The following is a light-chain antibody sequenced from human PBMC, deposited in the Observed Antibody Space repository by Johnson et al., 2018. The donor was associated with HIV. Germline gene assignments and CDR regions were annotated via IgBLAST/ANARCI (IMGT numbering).Light chain of an antibody. CDR3: GTWDSSLGTYV. CDR1: SSNIGNNY. V-gene: IGLV1-51*02. CDR2: ENN. J-gene: IGLJ1*01. Sequence: QSVLTQPPSVSAAPGQKVTISCSGSSSNIGNNYVSWYQQLPGTAPKLLIYENNKRPSGIPDRFSASKSGTSATLDITGLQTGDEADYYCGTWDSSLGTYVFGTGAKVTVL.